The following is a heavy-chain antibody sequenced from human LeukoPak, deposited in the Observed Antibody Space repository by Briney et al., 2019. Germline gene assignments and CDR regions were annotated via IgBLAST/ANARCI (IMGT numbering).Heavy chain of an antibody. CDR3: ARGWVYATVAGSYYFDY. J-gene: IGHJ4*02. CDR1: GGTFSSYA. V-gene: IGHV1-69*13. Sequence: SVKVSCKASGGTFSSYAISWVRQAPGQGLEWMGGIIPIFGTANFAQKFQGRVTITADESTSTAYMEPSSLRSEDTAVYYCARGWVYATVAGSYYFDYWGQGTLVTVSS. D-gene: IGHD6-19*01. CDR2: IIPIFGTA.